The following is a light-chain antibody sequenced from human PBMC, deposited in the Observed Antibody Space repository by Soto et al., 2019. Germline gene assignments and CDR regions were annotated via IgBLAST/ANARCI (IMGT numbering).Light chain of an antibody. J-gene: IGKJ4*01. CDR2: AAS. Sequence: DIQRTQSPSSVSASVGDRVTSTCRASQTLNNYLTWFQQKPGKAPKVLIYAASTLQSGVPSRFSGSGSGAEFTLTISSLQPEDFATYYCQQSFSPLLTFGGGTKVDIK. CDR1: QTLNNY. CDR3: QQSFSPLLT. V-gene: IGKV1-39*01.